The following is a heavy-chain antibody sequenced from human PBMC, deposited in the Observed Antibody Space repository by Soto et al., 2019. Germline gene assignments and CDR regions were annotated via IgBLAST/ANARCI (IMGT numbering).Heavy chain of an antibody. CDR1: GASISSGDYS. J-gene: IGHJ4*02. V-gene: IGHV4-30-2*01. D-gene: IGHD3-10*01. Sequence: TLSLTGPVSGASISSGDYSWSWIRQPPGKGLELIGYVFRSGSTYYSPSLKSRVTISVDGSKNQFSRKLTSVTAADTGVYYCARGSYGAGSDYWGQGTLVTVYS. CDR2: VFRSGST. CDR3: ARGSYGAGSDY.